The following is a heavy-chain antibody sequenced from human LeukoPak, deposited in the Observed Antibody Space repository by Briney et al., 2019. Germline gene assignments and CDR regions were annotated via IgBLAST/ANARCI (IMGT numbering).Heavy chain of an antibody. CDR2: IYPGDSDI. V-gene: IGHV5-51*01. D-gene: IGHD1-7*01. CDR1: GYSFTNYW. Sequence: GESLKISCKGSGYSFTNYWIAWVRQMPGKGLEWMGIIYPGDSDIRYSPSFQGQVTISADNSISTAYLQWSSLKASDTAMYYCARHVAIEKLRNWFDPWGQGTLVTVSS. CDR3: ARHVAIEKLRNWFDP. J-gene: IGHJ5*02.